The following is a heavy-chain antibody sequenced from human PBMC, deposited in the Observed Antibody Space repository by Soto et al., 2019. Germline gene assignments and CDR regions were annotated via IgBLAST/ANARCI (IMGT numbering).Heavy chain of an antibody. CDR3: ARGAVVPAAEFLYYYYGMDV. V-gene: IGHV4-30-4*01. D-gene: IGHD2-2*01. CDR1: GGSLSSCDYY. J-gene: IGHJ6*02. CDR2: IYYSVST. Sequence: SETLRITSTVSGGSLSSCDYYWSWIRQPPGKGLEWIGYIYYSVSTYYNPSLKSRVTISVDTSKNQFSLKLSSVTAADTAVYYCARGAVVPAAEFLYYYYGMDVWGQGTTVT.